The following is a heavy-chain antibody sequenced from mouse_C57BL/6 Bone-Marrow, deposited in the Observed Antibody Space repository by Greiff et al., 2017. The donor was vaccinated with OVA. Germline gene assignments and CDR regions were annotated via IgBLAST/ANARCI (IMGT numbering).Heavy chain of an antibody. J-gene: IGHJ1*03. D-gene: IGHD2-3*01. V-gene: IGHV1-63*01. Sequence: QVQLQQSGAELVRPGTSVKMSCKASGYTFTNYWIGWAKQRPGHGLEWIGDIYPGGGYTNYNEKFKGKATLTADKSSSTAYMQFSSLTSEDSAIYYGARYDGYFHWYFDVWGTGTTVTVSS. CDR2: IYPGGGYT. CDR3: ARYDGYFHWYFDV. CDR1: GYTFTNYW.